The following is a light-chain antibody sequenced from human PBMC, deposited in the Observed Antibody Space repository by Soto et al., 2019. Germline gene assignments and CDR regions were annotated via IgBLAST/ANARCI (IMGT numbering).Light chain of an antibody. CDR3: QQRNVWPPVT. Sequence: EILLTQSHATLSLSPEGRATLSCRASPSVTNSLALYRQTPGYGPWFLIYGAFKRATGIPARFSCSESGTDFTLSISSLEPEDSAVYCCQQRNVWPPVTLCQGTRLEIK. V-gene: IGKV3-11*01. CDR2: GAF. J-gene: IGKJ5*01. CDR1: PSVTNS.